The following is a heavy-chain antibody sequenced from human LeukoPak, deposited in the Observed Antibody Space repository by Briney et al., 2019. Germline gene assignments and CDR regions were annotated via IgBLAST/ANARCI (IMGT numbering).Heavy chain of an antibody. CDR1: GGTFNNYA. CDR3: ATEPSRSYSFDHLDF. Sequence: SVKVSCKPSGGTFNNYAISWVRQAPGQGLEWMGRVVPMFGIRNYPQTFRGRVNITADKATNTVYMELRSLRAEDTAIYYCATEPSRSYSFDHLDFWGLGTPVTVSS. J-gene: IGHJ4*02. CDR2: VVPMFGIR. D-gene: IGHD5-12*01. V-gene: IGHV1-69*04.